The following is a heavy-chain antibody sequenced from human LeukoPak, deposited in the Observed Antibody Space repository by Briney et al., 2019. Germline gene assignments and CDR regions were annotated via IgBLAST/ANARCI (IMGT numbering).Heavy chain of an antibody. CDR1: GGSISSSSYY. CDR3: ARHYTDCGGDCYPEHFQH. J-gene: IGHJ1*01. CDR2: IYYSGST. Sequence: SETLSLTCTVSGGSISSSSYYWGWIRQPPGKGLEWIGSIYYSGSTYYNPSLKSRVTISVDTSKNQFSLKLNSVTAADTAVYYCARHYTDCGGDCYPEHFQHWGQGTLVTVSS. V-gene: IGHV4-39*01. D-gene: IGHD2-21*02.